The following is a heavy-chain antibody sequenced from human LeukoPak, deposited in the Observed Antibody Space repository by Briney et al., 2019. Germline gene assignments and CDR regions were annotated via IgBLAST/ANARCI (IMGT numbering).Heavy chain of an antibody. CDR1: GFSFSTYN. V-gene: IGHV3-21*01. Sequence: GGSLRLSCAASGFSFSTYNMNWVRQAPGKGLEWVSSISSSSSYIYYADSVKGRFTISRDNAKNSLYLQMNSLRAEDTAVYYCAKDLHYGSADYWGQGTLVTVSS. J-gene: IGHJ4*02. D-gene: IGHD3-10*01. CDR3: AKDLHYGSADY. CDR2: ISSSSSYI.